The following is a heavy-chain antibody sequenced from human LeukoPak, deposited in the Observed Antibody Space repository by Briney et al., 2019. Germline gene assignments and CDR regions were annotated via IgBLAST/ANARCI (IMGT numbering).Heavy chain of an antibody. CDR3: AEGGWYGGGQDAFDF. V-gene: IGHV3-30-3*01. J-gene: IGHJ3*01. D-gene: IGHD6-19*01. CDR1: GFTSSSYA. CDR2: ISYDGGNK. Sequence: GTSLRLSCAASGFTSSSYAMHWVRQAPGKGLEWVAVISYDGGNKYYADSVKGRFTISRDNSMNTLYLQMNSLRAEDTAVYYCAEGGWYGGGQDAFDFWGQGTMVTVSS.